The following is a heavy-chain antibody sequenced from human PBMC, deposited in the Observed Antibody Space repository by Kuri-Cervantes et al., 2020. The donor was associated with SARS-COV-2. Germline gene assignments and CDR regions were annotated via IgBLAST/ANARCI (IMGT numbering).Heavy chain of an antibody. V-gene: IGHV4-4*07. CDR2: IYTSGST. Sequence: SETLSLTCTVSGGSISSYYWSWIRQPAGKGLEWIGRIYTSGSTNYNPSLKSRVTMSVDTSKNQFSLKLSSVTAADTAVYYCARDRGFTMVRGSQANYGMDVWGQGTTVTVSS. CDR1: GGSISSYY. D-gene: IGHD3-10*01. CDR3: ARDRGFTMVRGSQANYGMDV. J-gene: IGHJ6*02.